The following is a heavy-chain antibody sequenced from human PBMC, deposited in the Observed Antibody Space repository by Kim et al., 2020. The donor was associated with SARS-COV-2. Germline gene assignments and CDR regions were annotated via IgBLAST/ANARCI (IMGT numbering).Heavy chain of an antibody. CDR1: GFSFGDYA. V-gene: IGHV3-9*01. CDR3: AKDVREGSYTYSSGWFDY. Sequence: GGSLRLSCAASGFSFGDYAMHWVRQAPGKGLEWVSGISWNSGSIGYADSVQGRFTISRDNAENSLYLQMNSLRAEDTALYYCAKDVREGSYTYSSGWFDYWGQGILVTVSS. D-gene: IGHD6-19*01. CDR2: ISWNSGSI. J-gene: IGHJ4*02.